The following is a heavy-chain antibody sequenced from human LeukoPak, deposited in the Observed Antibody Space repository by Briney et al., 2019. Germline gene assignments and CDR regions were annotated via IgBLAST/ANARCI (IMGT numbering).Heavy chain of an antibody. V-gene: IGHV4-30-4*08. D-gene: IGHD3-3*01. CDR1: GGSISSGDYY. CDR3: AREVRFLEWSTPYYYMDV. CDR2: IYYSGST. Sequence: SQTLSLTCTVSGGSISSGDYYWSWIRQPPGKGLEWIGCIYYSGSTYYNPSLKSRVTISVDTSKNQFSLKLSSVTAADTAVYYCAREVRFLEWSTPYYYMDVWGKGTTVTVSS. J-gene: IGHJ6*03.